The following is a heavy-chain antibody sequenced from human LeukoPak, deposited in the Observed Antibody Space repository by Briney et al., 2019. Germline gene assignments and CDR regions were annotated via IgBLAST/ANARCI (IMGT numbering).Heavy chain of an antibody. CDR3: ARDGESGMDV. CDR2: INHSGST. CDR1: GGSFSGYY. J-gene: IGHJ6*02. Sequence: PSETLSLTCAVYGGSFSGYYWSWIRQPPGKGLEWIGEINHSGSTNYNPSLKSRVTISVDTSKNQFSLKLSSVTAADTAVYYCARDGESGMDVWGQGTTVTVSS. V-gene: IGHV4-34*01.